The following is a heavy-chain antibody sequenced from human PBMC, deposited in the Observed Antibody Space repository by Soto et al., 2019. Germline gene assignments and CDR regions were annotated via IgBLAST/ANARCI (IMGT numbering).Heavy chain of an antibody. J-gene: IGHJ4*02. CDR1: GGSISSGGYS. CDR2: IYHSGST. V-gene: IGHV4-30-2*01. D-gene: IGHD3-22*01. Sequence: PSETLSLTCAVSGGSISSGGYSWSWIRQPPGKGLEWIGYIYHSGSTYYNPSLKSRVTISVDRSKNQFSLKLSSVTAADTAVYYCPRGNYYDTANFDYWGQGTLVTVSS. CDR3: PRGNYYDTANFDY.